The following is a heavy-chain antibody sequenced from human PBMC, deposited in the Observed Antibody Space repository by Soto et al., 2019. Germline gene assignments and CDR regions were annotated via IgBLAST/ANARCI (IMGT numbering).Heavy chain of an antibody. CDR2: IIPVFGTP. V-gene: IGHV1-69*12. Sequence: QVQLVQSGAEVKKPGSSVKVSCTASGGSLSNFGISWVRQAPGQGLAWMGAIIPVFGTPNYAQKFQDRVTINADESTTTVYMEVRSLTSEDTAVYYCARGDATKIVVTTYYAMDVWGQGTTVTVSS. D-gene: IGHD3-22*01. CDR1: GGSLSNFG. CDR3: ARGDATKIVVTTYYAMDV. J-gene: IGHJ6*02.